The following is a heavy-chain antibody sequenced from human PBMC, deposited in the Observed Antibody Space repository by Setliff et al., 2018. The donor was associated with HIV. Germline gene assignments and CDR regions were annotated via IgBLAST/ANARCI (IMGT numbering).Heavy chain of an antibody. CDR2: IYTSGST. CDR1: GGSISSGSYY. CDR3: ARSPYSSSWTGVYYYYYGMDV. J-gene: IGHJ6*02. Sequence: SETLSLTCTVSGGSISSGSYYWSWIRQPAGKGLEWIGRIYTSGSTNYNPSLKSRVTISVDTSKNQFSLKLSSVTVADTAVYYCARSPYSSSWTGVYYYYYGMDVWGQGTTVTVSS. V-gene: IGHV4-61*02. D-gene: IGHD6-13*01.